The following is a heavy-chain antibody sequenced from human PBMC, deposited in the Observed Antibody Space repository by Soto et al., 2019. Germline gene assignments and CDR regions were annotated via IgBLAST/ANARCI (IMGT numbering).Heavy chain of an antibody. CDR3: ARAPPFDF. CDR2: VTGYNGNT. J-gene: IGHJ4*02. V-gene: IGHV1-18*01. Sequence: QGQLVQSGAEVRKPGASVKVSCKASGYTFSSFGIAWVRQGPGQGLEWLGWVTGYNGNTKYAQKFQDRVEMTTDTSTNTAYLDLRSLTSDDTAVYFCARAPPFDFWGQGTLVTVSP. CDR1: GYTFSSFG.